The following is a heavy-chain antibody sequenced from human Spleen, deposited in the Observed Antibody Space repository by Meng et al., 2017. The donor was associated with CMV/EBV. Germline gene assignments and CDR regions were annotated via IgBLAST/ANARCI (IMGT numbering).Heavy chain of an antibody. CDR2: IYSSGST. CDR3: ARVGAYCGGDCYLDY. D-gene: IGHD2-21*02. V-gene: IGHV4-4*07. J-gene: IGHJ4*02. CDR1: GGSIRGYS. Sequence: RPKVWGPCLWRSQETRSPPGPVPGGSIRGYSWRWIRQPAGKGLEWIGRIYSSGSTNYNPSLKSRVTVSVDTSKTQFSLRLSSVTAADTAVYYCARVGAYCGGDCYLDYWGQGTLVTVSS.